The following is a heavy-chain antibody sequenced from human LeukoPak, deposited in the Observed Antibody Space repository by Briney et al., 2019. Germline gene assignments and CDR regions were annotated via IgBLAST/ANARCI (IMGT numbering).Heavy chain of an antibody. CDR3: ARIHGYCSSTSCYALYYFDY. J-gene: IGHJ4*02. D-gene: IGHD2-2*03. V-gene: IGHV5-51*01. CDR2: IYPGDSDT. CDR1: GSRFTSYW. Sequence: GESLKISCKGSGSRFTSYWIGWVRQLPGKGLEWMGIIYPGDSDTRYSPSFQGQVTISADKSISTAYLQWSSLKASDTAMYYCARIHGYCSSTSCYALYYFDYWGQGTLVTVSS.